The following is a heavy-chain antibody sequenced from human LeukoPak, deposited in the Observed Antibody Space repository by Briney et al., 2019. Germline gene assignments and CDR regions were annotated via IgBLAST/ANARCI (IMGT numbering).Heavy chain of an antibody. V-gene: IGHV3-66*01. J-gene: IGHJ4*02. CDR3: TRDGAVAGFVYDY. CDR1: GLIVSSNN. Sequence: GGSLRLSCEASGLIVSSNNMNCVLQAPGKGLQWMSLIYSGGNTYYADSVKGRFTISRDNSKNTVYVQMNSLRAEDTAVYYCTRDGAVAGFVYDYWGQGTLVTVST. CDR2: IYSGGNT. D-gene: IGHD6-19*01.